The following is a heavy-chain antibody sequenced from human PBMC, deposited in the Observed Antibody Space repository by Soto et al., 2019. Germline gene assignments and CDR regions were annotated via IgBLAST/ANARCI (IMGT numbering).Heavy chain of an antibody. Sequence: SVKVSCKASGGTFSSYAISWVRQAPGQGLEWMGGIIPIFGTANYAQKFQGRVTITADESTSTAYMELSSLRSEDTAVYYCARETSSGWPYYYYGMDVWGQGTTVTVSS. CDR3: ARETSSGWPYYYYGMDV. J-gene: IGHJ6*02. D-gene: IGHD6-19*01. V-gene: IGHV1-69*13. CDR2: IIPIFGTA. CDR1: GGTFSSYA.